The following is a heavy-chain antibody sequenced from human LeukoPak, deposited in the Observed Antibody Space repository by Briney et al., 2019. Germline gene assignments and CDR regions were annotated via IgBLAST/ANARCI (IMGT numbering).Heavy chain of an antibody. CDR3: ARGLTFRRWPFDY. J-gene: IGHJ4*02. V-gene: IGHV4-30-4*08. CDR2: IYYSGST. CDR1: GGPISSGDYY. Sequence: TSETLSLTCTVSGGPISSGDYYWSWIRQPPGKGLEWIGYIYYSGSTYYNPSLKSRVTISVDTSKNQFSLKLSSVTAADTAVYYCARGLTFRRWPFDYWGQGTLVTVSS. D-gene: IGHD2/OR15-2a*01.